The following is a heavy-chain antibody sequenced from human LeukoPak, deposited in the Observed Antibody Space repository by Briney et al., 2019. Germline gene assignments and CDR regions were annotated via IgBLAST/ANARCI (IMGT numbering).Heavy chain of an antibody. CDR2: IHHSGST. CDR3: ARHFDPRSEMGATFFLSGYYFDY. J-gene: IGHJ4*02. CDR1: GYSINSGYY. Sequence: SEALSLTCTVSGYSINSGYYWGWIRQPPGKGLEWIGSIHHSGSTYYNPSLKSRITISVDTSKNQFSLKLSSVTAADTAVYFCARHFDPRSEMGATFFLSGYYFDYWGQGTLVTVSS. V-gene: IGHV4-38-2*02. D-gene: IGHD1-26*01.